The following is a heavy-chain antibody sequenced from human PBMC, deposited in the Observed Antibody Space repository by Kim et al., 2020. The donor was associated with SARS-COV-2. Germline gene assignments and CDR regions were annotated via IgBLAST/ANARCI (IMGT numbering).Heavy chain of an antibody. CDR2: ISTTSSYT. CDR1: GFTFSDHY. J-gene: IGHJ4*02. Sequence: GGSLRLSCAASGFTFSDHYMSWIRQAPGKGLEWVSFISTTSSYTLYADSVRGRFTISRDDAKNSLDLQMSSLRAEDTAVYYCARGSRELWFGDREYDYWRQGTLVTVSS. V-gene: IGHV3-11*05. CDR3: ARGSRELWFGDREYDY. D-gene: IGHD3-10*01.